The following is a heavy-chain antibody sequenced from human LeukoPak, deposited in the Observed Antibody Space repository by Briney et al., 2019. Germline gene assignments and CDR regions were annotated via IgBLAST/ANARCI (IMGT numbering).Heavy chain of an antibody. J-gene: IGHJ3*02. CDR1: GGSISPYY. Sequence: SETLSLTCTVSGGSISPYYWTWIRQPPGKTLEWIGYSYYSGSTKYNPSLKSRVTISVDTSNNQFSLNLRSVTAADTAVYYCATTTSGGDAFDIWGQGTMVTVSS. CDR2: SYYSGST. CDR3: ATTTSGGDAFDI. V-gene: IGHV4-59*01. D-gene: IGHD1-26*01.